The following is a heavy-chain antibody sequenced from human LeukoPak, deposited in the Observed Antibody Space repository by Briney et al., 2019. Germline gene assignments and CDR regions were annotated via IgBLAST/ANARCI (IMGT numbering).Heavy chain of an antibody. CDR2: IYYSGST. Sequence: SETLSLTCTVSGGSISSYYWSWIRQPPGKGLEWIGYIYYSGSTNYNPSLKSRVTISVDTSKNQFSLKLGSVTAADTAVYYCARGVSSSWYYFDYWGQGTLVTVSS. D-gene: IGHD6-13*01. CDR1: GGSISSYY. V-gene: IGHV4-59*01. CDR3: ARGVSSSWYYFDY. J-gene: IGHJ4*02.